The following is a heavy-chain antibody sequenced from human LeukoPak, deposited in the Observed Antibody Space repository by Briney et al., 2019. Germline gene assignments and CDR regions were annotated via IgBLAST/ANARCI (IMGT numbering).Heavy chain of an antibody. V-gene: IGHV3-23*01. CDR3: ARGRYDSSGYYSIFDY. J-gene: IGHJ4*02. D-gene: IGHD3-22*01. Sequence: GGSLRLSCEASGFTFSSNAMSWVRQAPGKGLEWVSALSGGGDSTYYADSVKGRFTISRDNSKNTLYLQMNSLRAEDTAVYYCARGRYDSSGYYSIFDYWGQGTLVTVSS. CDR2: LSGGGDST. CDR1: GFTFSSNA.